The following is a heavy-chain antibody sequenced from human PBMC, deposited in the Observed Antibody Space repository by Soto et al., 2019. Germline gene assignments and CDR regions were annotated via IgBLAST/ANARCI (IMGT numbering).Heavy chain of an antibody. CDR3: ARGPPYGDYEVAFDI. CDR2: IYSGGST. CDR1: GFTVSSNY. V-gene: IGHV3-53*04. J-gene: IGHJ3*02. Sequence: EVQLVESGGGLVQPGGSLRLSCAASGFTVSSNYMSWVRQAPGKGLEWVSVIYSGGSTYYAGSVKGRFTISRHNSKNTLYLQMNSLRAEDTAVYYCARGPPYGDYEVAFDIWGQGTMVTVSS. D-gene: IGHD4-17*01.